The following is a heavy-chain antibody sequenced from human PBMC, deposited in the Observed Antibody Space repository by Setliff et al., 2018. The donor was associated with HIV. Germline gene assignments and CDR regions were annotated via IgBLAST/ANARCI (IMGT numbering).Heavy chain of an antibody. J-gene: IGHJ3*02. CDR2: IHTSGNT. CDR3: ARDRIEFVAEDPHDVFDI. D-gene: IGHD5-12*01. Sequence: PSETLSLTCSVSGHSISGYYWSWIRQPAGMGLEWIGRIHTSGNTNYNPSLRGRVTMSVDMSKNQFSLKLTSVSAADTAVYYCARDRIEFVAEDPHDVFDIWGRGTLVTVSS. CDR1: GHSISGYY. V-gene: IGHV4-4*07.